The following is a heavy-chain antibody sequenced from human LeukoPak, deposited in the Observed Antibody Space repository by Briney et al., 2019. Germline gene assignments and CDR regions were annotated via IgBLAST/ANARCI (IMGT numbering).Heavy chain of an antibody. CDR1: GGSFSGYY. CDR3: ARIPTIAVASFDY. CDR2: INHSGST. J-gene: IGHJ4*02. D-gene: IGHD6-19*01. V-gene: IGHV4-34*01. Sequence: PSETLSLTCAVYGGSFSGYYWSWIRQPPGKGLEWIGEINHSGSTNYNPSLKSRVTISVDTPKNQFSLKLSSVTAADTAVYYCARIPTIAVASFDYWGQGTLVTVSS.